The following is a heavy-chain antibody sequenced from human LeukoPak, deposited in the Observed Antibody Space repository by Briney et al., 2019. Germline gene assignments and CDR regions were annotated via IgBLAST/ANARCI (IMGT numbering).Heavy chain of an antibody. J-gene: IGHJ3*02. Sequence: ASVKVSCKASGYTFTGYYIHWVRQAPGQGLEWMGWNNPNSGDTKYAQKFQGRVTMTRDTSISTAYMELNSLRSDDTAVYYCARDRVVGLGIDNAFDIWGHGTMVTVSS. CDR3: ARDRVVGLGIDNAFDI. V-gene: IGHV1-2*02. D-gene: IGHD2-15*01. CDR1: GYTFTGYY. CDR2: NNPNSGDT.